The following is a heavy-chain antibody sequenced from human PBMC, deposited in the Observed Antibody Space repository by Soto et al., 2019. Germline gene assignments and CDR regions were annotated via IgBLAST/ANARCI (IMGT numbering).Heavy chain of an antibody. J-gene: IGHJ6*03. CDR1: GGSISRGDYY. V-gene: IGHV4-30-4*02. D-gene: IGHD6-19*01. CDR2: IYYSGST. Sequence: PSETLSLTCTVSGGSISRGDYYWSWIRQPPGKGLEWIGYIYYSGSTYYNPSLKSRVTISVDTSKNQFSLKLSSVTAADTAVYYCARAGYLYNSEFVYYMDVWDKGTPVTVSS. CDR3: ARAGYLYNSEFVYYMDV.